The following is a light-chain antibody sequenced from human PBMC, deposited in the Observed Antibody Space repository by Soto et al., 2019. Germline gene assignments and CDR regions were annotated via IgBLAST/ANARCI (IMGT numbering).Light chain of an antibody. CDR2: DVS. CDR1: SSDVGGYNS. CDR3: NSYTTRSTYV. V-gene: IGLV2-14*03. J-gene: IGLJ1*01. Sequence: QSALTQPASVAGSPGQSITIPCTGTSSDVGGYNSVSWYQHHPGKAPKLMIFDVSYRSSGVSSRFSGSKSDSTASLTISGLQAEDEADYYCNSYTTRSTYVFGTGTKATVL.